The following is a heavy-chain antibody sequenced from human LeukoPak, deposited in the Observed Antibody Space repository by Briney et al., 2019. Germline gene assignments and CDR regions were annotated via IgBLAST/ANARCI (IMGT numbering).Heavy chain of an antibody. J-gene: IGHJ6*02. CDR3: ARESGYYGMDV. D-gene: IGHD3-10*01. CDR2: IYYSGST. Sequence: PSETLSLTCTVSGGSISSHYWNWIRQPPGKGLEWIGYIYYSGSTNYNPSLKSRVTISVDTSKNQFSLKLSSVTAADTAVYYCARESGYYGMDVWGQGTTVTVSS. CDR1: GGSISSHY. V-gene: IGHV4-59*11.